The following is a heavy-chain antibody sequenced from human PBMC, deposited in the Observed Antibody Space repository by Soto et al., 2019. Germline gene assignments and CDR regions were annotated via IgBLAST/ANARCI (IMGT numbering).Heavy chain of an antibody. CDR1: GGSISSSSYY. D-gene: IGHD3-10*01. V-gene: IGHV4-39*01. CDR2: IYYSGST. CDR3: ARQDGELWFGELFNGDYYYYMDV. Sequence: PSETLSLTCTVSGGSISSSSYYWGWIRQPPGKGLEWIGSIYYSGSTYYNPSLKSRVTISVDTSKNQFSLKLSSVTAADTAVYYCARQDGELWFGELFNGDYYYYMDVWGKGTTVTVSS. J-gene: IGHJ6*03.